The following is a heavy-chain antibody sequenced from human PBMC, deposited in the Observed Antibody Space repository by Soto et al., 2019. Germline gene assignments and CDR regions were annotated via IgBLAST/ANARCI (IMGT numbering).Heavy chain of an antibody. J-gene: IGHJ4*02. CDR3: ARGGVGATTRGDFDY. CDR2: IYYSGSF. CDR1: GGSISSGGYY. D-gene: IGHD1-26*01. V-gene: IGHV4-31*03. Sequence: QVQLQESGPGLVKPSQTLSLTCTVSGGSISSGGYYWSWIRQHAGKGLEWIGYIYYSGSFYYNPSLKSRVIISVDTSKNQFSLKLSSVTAADTAVYYCARGGVGATTRGDFDYWGQGTLVTVSS.